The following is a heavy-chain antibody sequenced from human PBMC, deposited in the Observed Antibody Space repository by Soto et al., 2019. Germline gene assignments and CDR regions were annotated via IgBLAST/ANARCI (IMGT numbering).Heavy chain of an antibody. D-gene: IGHD5-12*01. CDR2: IKPSGGST. V-gene: IGHV1-46*01. CDR3: ARVEGYSADERD. Sequence: QVQLVQSGAEVKRPGDSVTVSCKTSGYIFTSYWIHWVRQAPGQGLEWMGLIKPSGGSTTYAQKFQGRVTMTRDTPTSTVYMELRSLKSEHTAVYYCARVEGYSADERDWGQGTLVTVSS. CDR1: GYIFTSYW. J-gene: IGHJ4*02.